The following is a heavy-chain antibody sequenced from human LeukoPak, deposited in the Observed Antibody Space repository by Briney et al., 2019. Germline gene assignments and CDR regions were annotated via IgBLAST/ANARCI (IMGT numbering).Heavy chain of an antibody. D-gene: IGHD2-2*02. J-gene: IGHJ4*02. CDR2: ISGSGGST. CDR1: GFTFSSYA. V-gene: IGHV3-23*01. CDR3: AKQALYCSSTSCYIFRT. Sequence: GGSLRLSCAASGFTFSSYAMSWVRQAPGKGLEWVSAISGSGGSTYYADSVKGRFTISRDNSKSTLYLQTNSLRAEDTAVYYCAKQALYCSSTSCYIFRTWGQGTLVTVSS.